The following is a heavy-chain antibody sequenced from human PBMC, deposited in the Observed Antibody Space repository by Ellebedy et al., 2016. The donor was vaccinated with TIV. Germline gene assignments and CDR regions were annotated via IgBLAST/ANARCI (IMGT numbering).Heavy chain of an antibody. Sequence: MPSETLSLTCAVYGGSFSGYYWNWVRQPAGKGLEWIGRIYTSGYTNYNPSLRSRVTLSFDTSKDQFSLKLSSVTAADTAVYYCARGDRRASMVIFDNWGQGTLVTVSS. CDR1: GGSFSGYY. J-gene: IGHJ4*02. CDR3: ARGDRRASMVIFDN. CDR2: IYTSGYT. V-gene: IGHV4-59*10. D-gene: IGHD4/OR15-4a*01.